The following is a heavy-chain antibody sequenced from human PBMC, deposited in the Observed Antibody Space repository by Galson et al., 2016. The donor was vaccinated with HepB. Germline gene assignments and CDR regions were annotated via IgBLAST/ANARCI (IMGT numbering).Heavy chain of an antibody. CDR1: GNTLTELF. CDR3: STARYRRTWNFHYYHGLDV. D-gene: IGHD1-7*01. CDR2: FDPEPGEP. V-gene: IGHV1-24*01. J-gene: IGHJ6*02. Sequence: SVKVSCKVSGNTLTELFIHWVRQAPGKGLEWMGGFDPEPGEPVYAQKFQGRVTMTEDTSADTAYMDLSSLRSEDTAVYYCSTARYRRTWNFHYYHGLDVWGQGTTVTVSS.